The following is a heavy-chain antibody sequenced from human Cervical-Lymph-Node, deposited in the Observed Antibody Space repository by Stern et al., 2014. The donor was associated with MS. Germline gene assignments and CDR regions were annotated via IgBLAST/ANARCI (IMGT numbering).Heavy chain of an antibody. Sequence: EVQMLESGGGLVQPGGSLRLSCAASGITFSPYAMNWVRQAPGQGLEWVSGINGIGFSTYYADSVKGRFTISRDNSKNTLYLQINSLRVEDTALYYCAKRSGSSWYDWFDTWGQGTLVTVSS. J-gene: IGHJ5*02. CDR2: INGIGFST. D-gene: IGHD6-13*01. CDR1: GITFSPYA. CDR3: AKRSGSSWYDWFDT. V-gene: IGHV3-23*01.